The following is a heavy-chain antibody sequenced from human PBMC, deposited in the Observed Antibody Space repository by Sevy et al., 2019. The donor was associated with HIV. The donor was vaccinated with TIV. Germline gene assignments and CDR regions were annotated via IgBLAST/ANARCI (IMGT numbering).Heavy chain of an antibody. CDR2: VSSGSSYI. CDR3: ASSQGFCTSGVCPYPFDY. Sequence: GGSLRLSCVASGFTFNSYTLNWVRQAPGKGMEWVSSVSSGSSYIYYADSVKGRFTISRDNTKNSLYLQMNSLGAEDSAVYYCASSQGFCTSGVCPYPFDYWGQGALVTVSS. D-gene: IGHD2-8*01. V-gene: IGHV3-21*01. CDR1: GFTFNSYT. J-gene: IGHJ4*02.